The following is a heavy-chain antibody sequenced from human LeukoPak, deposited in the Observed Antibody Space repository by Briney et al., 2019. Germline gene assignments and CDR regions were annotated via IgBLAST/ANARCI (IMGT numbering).Heavy chain of an antibody. D-gene: IGHD1-26*01. V-gene: IGHV3-64*01. Sequence: GGSLRLSCAASGFTFSSWVRQAPGKGLEYVSAISSNGGSTYYANSVKGRFTISRDNSKNTLYLQMGSLRAEDMAVYYCARVGVGAEFDYWGQGTLVTVSS. CDR3: ARVGVGAEFDY. CDR1: GFTFSS. J-gene: IGHJ4*02. CDR2: ISSNGGST.